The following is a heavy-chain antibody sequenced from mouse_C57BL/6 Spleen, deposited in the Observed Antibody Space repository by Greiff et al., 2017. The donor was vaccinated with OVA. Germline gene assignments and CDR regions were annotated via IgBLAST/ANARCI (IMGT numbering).Heavy chain of an antibody. CDR2: IDPSDSYT. CDR3: AIAYYSNYGWFAY. D-gene: IGHD2-5*01. Sequence: QVQLQQPGAELVMPGASVKLSCKASGYTFTSYWMHWVKQRPGQGLEWIGEIDPSDSYTNYNQKFKGKSTLTVGKSSSTAYMQLSSLTSEDSAVYYCAIAYYSNYGWFAYWGQGTLVTVSA. V-gene: IGHV1-69*01. CDR1: GYTFTSYW. J-gene: IGHJ3*01.